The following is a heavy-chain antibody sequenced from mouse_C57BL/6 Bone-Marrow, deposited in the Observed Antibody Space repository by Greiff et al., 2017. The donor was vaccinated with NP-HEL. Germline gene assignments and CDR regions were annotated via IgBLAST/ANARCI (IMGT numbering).Heavy chain of an antibody. V-gene: IGHV1-69*01. Sequence: QVQLQQPGAELVMPGASVKLSCKASGYTFTSYWMHWVKQRPGQGLEWIGEIDPSDSYTNYNQKFKGKSTLTVDKSSSTAYIQLSSLTSEDSAVYYCAREGDYGSSWDYWGQGTTLTVSS. CDR1: GYTFTSYW. CDR3: AREGDYGSSWDY. D-gene: IGHD1-1*01. J-gene: IGHJ2*01. CDR2: IDPSDSYT.